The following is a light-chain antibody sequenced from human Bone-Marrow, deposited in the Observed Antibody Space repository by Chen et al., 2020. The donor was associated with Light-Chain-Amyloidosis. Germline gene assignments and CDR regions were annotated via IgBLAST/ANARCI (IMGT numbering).Light chain of an antibody. V-gene: IGLV2-14*01. CDR3: SSYTITNTLV. CDR2: EVT. Sequence: QSALTQPASVSGSPGQSITISCTGTSSDVGGDNHVSWYQQHPDKAPKLMIYEVTNRPSWVPDRFSGSKSDTTASLTISGLQPEDEADYVCSSYTITNTLVFGSGTRVTVL. J-gene: IGLJ1*01. CDR1: SSDVGGDNH.